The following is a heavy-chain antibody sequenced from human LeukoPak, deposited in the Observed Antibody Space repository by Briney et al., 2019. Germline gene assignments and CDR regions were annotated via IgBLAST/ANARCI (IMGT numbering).Heavy chain of an antibody. D-gene: IGHD3-3*01. CDR2: ISGSGGST. J-gene: IGHJ5*02. CDR1: GFTFSSYA. CDR3: AVEGSYYDFWSGAFDP. V-gene: IGHV3-23*01. Sequence: PGGSLRLSCAASGFTFSSYAMSWVRQAPGKGLEWVSAISGSGGSTYYADSVKGRFTISRDNSKNTLYLQMNSLRAEDTAVYYCAVEGSYYDFWSGAFDPWGQGTQVTVSS.